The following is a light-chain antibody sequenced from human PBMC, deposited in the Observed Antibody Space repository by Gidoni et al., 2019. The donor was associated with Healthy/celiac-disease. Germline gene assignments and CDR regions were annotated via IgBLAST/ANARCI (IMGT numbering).Light chain of an antibody. CDR1: SSDVGSYNL. J-gene: IGLJ2*01. CDR3: CSYAGSSTFHVV. Sequence: QSALTVHASVSGYPGPSITISCTGPSSDVGSYNLVSWYQQNPGKAPKLMIYEVSKRPSGVSNRFSGSKSGNTASLTISGLQAEDEADYYCCSYAGSSTFHVVFGGGTKLTVL. CDR2: EVS. V-gene: IGLV2-23*02.